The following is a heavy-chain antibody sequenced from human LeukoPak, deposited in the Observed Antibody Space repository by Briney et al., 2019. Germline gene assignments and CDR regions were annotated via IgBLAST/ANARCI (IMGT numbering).Heavy chain of an antibody. CDR3: ARRIAAAAAPYYFDY. V-gene: IGHV3-23*01. CDR1: GFTFNNYA. J-gene: IGHJ4*02. D-gene: IGHD6-13*01. CDR2: ISSGGKT. Sequence: GGSLRLSCAASGFTFNNYAMGWVRQAPGKGLEWVSSISSGGKTDYTKSVKGRLTISRDSSKKMLYLQMNSLRAEDTAVYYCARRIAAAAAPYYFDYWGQGTLVTVSS.